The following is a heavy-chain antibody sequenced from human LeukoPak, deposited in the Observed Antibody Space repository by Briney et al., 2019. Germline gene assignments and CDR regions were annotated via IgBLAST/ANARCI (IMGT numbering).Heavy chain of an antibody. CDR3: ARVLGDRRPWGAFDI. D-gene: IGHD4-17*01. CDR1: GFTFSSYA. V-gene: IGHV3-30*01. J-gene: IGHJ3*02. CDR2: ISYDGSNK. Sequence: GGSLRLSCAASGFTFSSYAMHWVRQAPGKGLEWVAVISYDGSNKYYADSVKGRFTISRDNSKNTLCLQMNSLRAKDTAVYYCARVLGDRRPWGAFDIWGQGTMVTVSS.